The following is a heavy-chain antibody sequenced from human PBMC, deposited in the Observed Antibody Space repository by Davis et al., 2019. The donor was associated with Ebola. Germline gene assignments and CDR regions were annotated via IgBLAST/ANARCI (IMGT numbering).Heavy chain of an antibody. CDR1: VITFSSYA. V-gene: IGHV3-23*01. J-gene: IGHJ4*02. Sequence: PGGSLRLSCTDSVITFSSYAMTWVRQAPGKGLEWVSAFSGSGGSTYYADSVKGRFTISRDNSKKTLYLQMNSLRAEDTAVYYCANLEYYYGSGHWGQGTLVTVSS. D-gene: IGHD3-10*01. CDR3: ANLEYYYGSGH. CDR2: FSGSGGST.